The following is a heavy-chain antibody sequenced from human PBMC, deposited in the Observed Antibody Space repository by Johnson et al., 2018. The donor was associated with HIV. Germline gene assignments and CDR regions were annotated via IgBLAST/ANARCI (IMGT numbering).Heavy chain of an antibody. Sequence: VQLVESGGGLVQPGRSLRLSCAASGFTFSSYGMHWVRQAPGKGLEWVAFIRYDGSNKYYADSVKGRFTISRDNSKNTLYLQMNSLRAEDTALYFCAKDIRVKELRCVERLLVLGIFDIWCQGTIVTVSA. J-gene: IGHJ3*02. CDR2: IRYDGSNK. CDR3: AKDIRVKELRCVERLLVLGIFDI. V-gene: IGHV3-30*02. CDR1: GFTFSSYG. D-gene: IGHD3-3*01.